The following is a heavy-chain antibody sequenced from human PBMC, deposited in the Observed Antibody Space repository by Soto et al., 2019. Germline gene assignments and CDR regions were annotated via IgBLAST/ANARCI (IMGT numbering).Heavy chain of an antibody. J-gene: IGHJ4*02. CDR2: IYHSGST. V-gene: IGHV4-30-2*01. CDR3: ASLRSGWGIDY. D-gene: IGHD6-19*01. Sequence: QLQLQESGSGLVKPSQTLSLTCAVSGGSISSGGYSWSWIRQPPGKGLEWIGYIYHSGSTYYKPSLTSRVPISVDRSKNQFSLKLSSVTAADTAVYYCASLRSGWGIDYWGQGTLVTVSS. CDR1: GGSISSGGYS.